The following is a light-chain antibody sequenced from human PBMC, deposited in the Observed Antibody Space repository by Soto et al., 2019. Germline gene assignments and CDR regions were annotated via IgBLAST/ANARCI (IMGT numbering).Light chain of an antibody. V-gene: IGLV2-14*01. Sequence: QSALTQPASVSGSPGQSITISCTGTSSDVGGYNYVSWYQQYPGKAPKVMIYEVTNRPSGVSNRFSGSKSGNTASLTISGLQAEDEADYYCSSYAGSSNVFGTGTKVTVL. CDR2: EVT. J-gene: IGLJ1*01. CDR3: SSYAGSSNV. CDR1: SSDVGGYNY.